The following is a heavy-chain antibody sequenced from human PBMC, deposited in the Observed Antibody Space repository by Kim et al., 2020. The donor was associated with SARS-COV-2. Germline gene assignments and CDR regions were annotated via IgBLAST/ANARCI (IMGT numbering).Heavy chain of an antibody. CDR3: ARRYVIAAAGYNWFDP. J-gene: IGHJ5*02. CDR2: IYYSGST. CDR1: GGSISSSSYY. D-gene: IGHD6-13*01. V-gene: IGHV4-39*01. Sequence: SETLSLTCTVSGGSISSSSYYWGWIRQPPGKGLEWIGSIYYSGSTYYNPSLKSRVTISVDTSKNQFSLKLSSVTAADTAVYYCARRYVIAAAGYNWFDPWGQGTLVTV.